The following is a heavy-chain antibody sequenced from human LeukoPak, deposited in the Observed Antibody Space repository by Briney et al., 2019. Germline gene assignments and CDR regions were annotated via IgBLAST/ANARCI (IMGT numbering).Heavy chain of an antibody. CDR2: IYYSGST. J-gene: IGHJ4*02. Sequence: PSETLSLTCTVSGGSISSYYWSWIRQPPGKGLEWIGYIYYSGSTNYNPSLKSRVTMSVDTSKNQFSLKLSSVTAADTAVYYCARGAYYYDSSGQNTLGYWGQGTLVTVSS. CDR1: GGSISSYY. CDR3: ARGAYYYDSSGQNTLGY. D-gene: IGHD3-22*01. V-gene: IGHV4-59*12.